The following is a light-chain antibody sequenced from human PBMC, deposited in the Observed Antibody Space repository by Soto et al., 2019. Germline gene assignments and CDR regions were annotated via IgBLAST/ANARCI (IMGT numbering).Light chain of an antibody. Sequence: DIQLTQSPSFLSSSVGDRVTITCRASQGISSYFAWYQQKTGKAPKLLIYAVYTLQSGVPSRFSGSASGTEFTLTISSLQPEDFATYYCQQLNSYRLTFGGGTKVEIK. CDR3: QQLNSYRLT. V-gene: IGKV1-9*01. CDR1: QGISSY. J-gene: IGKJ4*01. CDR2: AVY.